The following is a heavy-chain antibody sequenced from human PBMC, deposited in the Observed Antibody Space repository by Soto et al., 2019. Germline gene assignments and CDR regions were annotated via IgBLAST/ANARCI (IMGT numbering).Heavy chain of an antibody. CDR2: INAGDGKT. J-gene: IGHJ4*01. V-gene: IGHV1-3*01. CDR1: GYRFSDYA. D-gene: IGHD3-16*02. Sequence: ASVKVSCKASGYRFSDYAMQWVRQAPGQRPEWMGWINAGDGKTKYSQKFQGRVTFTRDTSASTAYMELRSLISEDTAVYYCARGIGGSHRYFFDNWGQGTLVTVSS. CDR3: ARGIGGSHRYFFDN.